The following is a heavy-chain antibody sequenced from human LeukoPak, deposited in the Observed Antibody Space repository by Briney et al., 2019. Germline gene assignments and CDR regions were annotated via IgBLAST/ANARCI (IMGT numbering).Heavy chain of an antibody. CDR1: GGSISSSNW. CDR2: IYTTGST. D-gene: IGHD3-10*01. CDR3: ARVSFGSGYYNYMDV. J-gene: IGHJ6*03. V-gene: IGHV4-4*02. Sequence: SGTLSLTCAVSGGSISSSNWWSWVRQPPGKGLEWIGRIYTTGSTNYNPSLKGRVTISVDTSKNQFSLKLSSVTAADTAVYYCARVSFGSGYYNYMDVWGKGTTVTVSS.